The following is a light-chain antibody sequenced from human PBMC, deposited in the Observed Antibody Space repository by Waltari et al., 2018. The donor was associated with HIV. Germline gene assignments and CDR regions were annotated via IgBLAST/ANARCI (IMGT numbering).Light chain of an antibody. CDR3: CSYTTTSASV. J-gene: IGLJ3*02. CDR1: SSDVGSYDI. V-gene: IGLV2-23*02. Sequence: QSALTQPASVSGSPGQSITISCIGTSSDVGSYDIVSWYQQHPGKAPKVIIYEVRKRPSRVSNRFSCVKVGNTASLTIFGLQAEDEADYYCCSYTTTSASVFGGGTKLTVL. CDR2: EVR.